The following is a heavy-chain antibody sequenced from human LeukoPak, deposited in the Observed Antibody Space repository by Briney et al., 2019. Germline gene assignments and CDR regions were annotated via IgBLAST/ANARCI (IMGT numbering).Heavy chain of an antibody. Sequence: PGGSLRLSCAASGFTVSSNYMSWVRQAPGKGPEWVSVIYNGGTTYYADSVKGRFTTSRHNSENTLNLQMNSLRAEDTAVYYCARVIKRGYGSGLDYWGQGALVTVSS. CDR3: ARVIKRGYGSGLDY. CDR2: IYNGGTT. D-gene: IGHD3-10*01. V-gene: IGHV3-53*01. CDR1: GFTVSSNY. J-gene: IGHJ4*02.